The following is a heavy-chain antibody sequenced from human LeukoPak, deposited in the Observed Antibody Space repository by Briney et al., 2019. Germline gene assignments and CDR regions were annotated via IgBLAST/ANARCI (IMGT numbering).Heavy chain of an antibody. CDR1: GGSISSYY. CDR2: IYYSGST. Sequence: PSETLSLTCTVSGGSISSYYRSWIRQPPGKGLEWIGYIYYSGSTNYNPSLDSRVTISVDTSKNQFSLKLSSVTAADTAVYYCARGGSYYFDYWGQGTLVTVSS. D-gene: IGHD3-10*01. V-gene: IGHV4-59*01. J-gene: IGHJ4*02. CDR3: ARGGSYYFDY.